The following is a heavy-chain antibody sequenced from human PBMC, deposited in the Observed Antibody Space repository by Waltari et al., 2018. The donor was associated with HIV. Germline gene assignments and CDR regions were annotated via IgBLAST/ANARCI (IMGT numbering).Heavy chain of an antibody. D-gene: IGHD3-10*01. CDR2: IRYHRSNK. Sequence: QVQLVESGGVVVQPGGSLRLSCAASGYTFSNYGMHWVRQAPGKGLEWVAFIRYHRSNKYYPDSVKGRFTISRDNSKNTLYLQMNSLRAEDTAVYYCAKEGGFFTFDYWGQGTLVTVSS. CDR1: GYTFSNYG. J-gene: IGHJ4*02. CDR3: AKEGGFFTFDY. V-gene: IGHV3-30*02.